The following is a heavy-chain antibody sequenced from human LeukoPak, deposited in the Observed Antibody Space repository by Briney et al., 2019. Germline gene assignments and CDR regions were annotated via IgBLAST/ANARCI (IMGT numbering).Heavy chain of an antibody. CDR3: ARDIAAAGLLFDY. CDR1: GFTFSSYW. J-gene: IGHJ4*02. V-gene: IGHV3-7*01. D-gene: IGHD6-13*01. CDR2: MKYDGSEK. Sequence: GGSLRLPCAASGFTFSSYWMSWVRQALGKGLEWVANMKYDGSEKDYVDSVKGRFTISRDNAKNSLYLQMNSLRAEDTAVYYCARDIAAAGLLFDYWGQGTLVTVSS.